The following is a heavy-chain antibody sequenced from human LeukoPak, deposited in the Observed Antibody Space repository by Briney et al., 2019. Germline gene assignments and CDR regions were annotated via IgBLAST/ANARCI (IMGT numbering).Heavy chain of an antibody. D-gene: IGHD3-10*01. Sequence: GASVKVSCKASGGTFSSYAISWVRQAPGQGLEWMGRIIPIFGTANYAQKFQGRVTITTDESTSTAYMELSSLRSEDTAVYYCAREGPWFGENTHGFFDYWGQGTLVTVSS. J-gene: IGHJ4*02. CDR1: GGTFSSYA. CDR2: IIPIFGTA. CDR3: AREGPWFGENTHGFFDY. V-gene: IGHV1-69*05.